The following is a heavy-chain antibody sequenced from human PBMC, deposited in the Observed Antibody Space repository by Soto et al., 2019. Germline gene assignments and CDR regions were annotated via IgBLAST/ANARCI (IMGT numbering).Heavy chain of an antibody. Sequence: QVQLVQSGAEVKKPGSSVKVSCKASGGTFSSYTISWVRQAPGQGLEWMGRIIPILGIANYAQKFQGRVTIPADKSTSTAYMELSSLRSEDTAVYYCAASTVTTRANRRYFDLWGRGTLVTVSS. CDR3: AASTVTTRANRRYFDL. V-gene: IGHV1-69*02. CDR2: IIPILGIA. D-gene: IGHD4-17*01. CDR1: GGTFSSYT. J-gene: IGHJ2*01.